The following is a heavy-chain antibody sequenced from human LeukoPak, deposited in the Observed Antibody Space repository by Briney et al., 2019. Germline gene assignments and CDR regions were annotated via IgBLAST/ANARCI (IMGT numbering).Heavy chain of an antibody. CDR3: ARGKYYYDSSGYLDY. Sequence: ASVKVSCKASGGTFSSYAISWVRQAPGQGLEWMGRIIPIFGIANYAQKFQGGVTITADKSTSTAYMELSSLRSEDTAVYYCARGKYYYDSSGYLDYWGQGTLVTVSS. V-gene: IGHV1-69*04. D-gene: IGHD3-22*01. CDR1: GGTFSSYA. J-gene: IGHJ4*02. CDR2: IIPIFGIA.